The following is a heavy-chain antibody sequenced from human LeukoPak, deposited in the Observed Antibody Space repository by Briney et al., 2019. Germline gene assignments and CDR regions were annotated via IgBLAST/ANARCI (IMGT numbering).Heavy chain of an antibody. CDR3: ARGERGWSGYYVRLVGFYY. V-gene: IGHV4-34*01. CDR1: GGSFSGYY. J-gene: IGHJ4*02. Sequence: SETLSLTCAVYGGSFSGYYWSWIRQPPGKGLEWLGEINHSGSTNSNPSLKSRVTISVDTSKNQFSLKLSSVTAADTAVYYCARGERGWSGYYVRLVGFYYWGQGTLVTVSS. D-gene: IGHD3-3*01. CDR2: INHSGST.